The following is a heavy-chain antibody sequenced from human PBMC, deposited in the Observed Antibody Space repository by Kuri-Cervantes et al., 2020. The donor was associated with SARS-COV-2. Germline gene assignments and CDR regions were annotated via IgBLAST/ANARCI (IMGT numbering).Heavy chain of an antibody. CDR1: GFTSSIYG. D-gene: IGHD6-19*01. V-gene: IGHV3-30*02. Sequence: GGSLRPSCAASGFTSSIYGMHWVRQAPGKGMEWGAFILYDVSNKYYADSVKGRFTFSRDISTNTLYLERDSLGGEDTAVYYCERGGWSSGLRYGLDVWGQGTTVTVSS. CDR2: ILYDVSNK. J-gene: IGHJ6*02. CDR3: ERGGWSSGLRYGLDV.